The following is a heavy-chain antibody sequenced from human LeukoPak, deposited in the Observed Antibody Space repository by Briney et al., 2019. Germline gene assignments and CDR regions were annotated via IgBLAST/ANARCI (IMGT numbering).Heavy chain of an antibody. CDR1: GHSIRSGSY. D-gene: IGHD1-26*01. CDR2: IYHSGNT. Sequence: SETLSLTCDVSGHSIRSGSYWGWIWQPPGKGLEWIGSIYHSGNTYYNSSLKSRLIISVDTSKNQISLKLSSVAAADTAIYYCARGRGGSGDRVILDIWGQGTLVTISS. J-gene: IGHJ4*02. CDR3: ARGRGGSGDRVILDI. V-gene: IGHV4-38-2*01.